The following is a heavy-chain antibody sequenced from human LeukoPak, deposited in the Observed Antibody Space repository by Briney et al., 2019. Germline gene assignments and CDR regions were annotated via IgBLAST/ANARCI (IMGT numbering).Heavy chain of an antibody. CDR3: AEGPGYSGQSGRP. D-gene: IGHD5-12*01. J-gene: IGHJ5*02. Sequence: SETLSLTCAVYGGSFSGYYWSWIRQPPGKGLEWTGEINHSGSTNYNPSLKSRVTISVDTSKNQFSLKLSSVTAADTAVYYCAEGPGYSGQSGRPWGQGTLVTVSS. CDR1: GGSFSGYY. V-gene: IGHV4-34*01. CDR2: INHSGST.